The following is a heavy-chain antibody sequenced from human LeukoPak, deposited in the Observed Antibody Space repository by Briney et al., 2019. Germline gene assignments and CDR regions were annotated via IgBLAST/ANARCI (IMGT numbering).Heavy chain of an antibody. CDR1: GGTISSYY. D-gene: IGHD6-19*01. J-gene: IGHJ4*02. Sequence: SETLSLTCTVSGGTISSYYWNWIRQPPGKGLEWIGYIHYSGSTKYNLSLKSRVTISVDTSKNQFSPKLSSVTAADTAVYYCARWYSSGWAFDYWGQGTLVTVSS. V-gene: IGHV4-59*08. CDR2: IHYSGST. CDR3: ARWYSSGWAFDY.